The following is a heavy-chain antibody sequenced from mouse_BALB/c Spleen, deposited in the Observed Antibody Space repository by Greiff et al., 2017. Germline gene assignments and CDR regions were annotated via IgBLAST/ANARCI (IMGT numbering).Heavy chain of an antibody. V-gene: IGHV5-9-4*01. D-gene: IGHD2-2*01. CDR2: ISSGGSYT. CDR3: ARDGYYYAMDY. Sequence: VQLKQSGGGLVKPGGSLKLSCAASGFTFSNYAMSWVRQSPEKRLEWVAEISSGGSYTYYPDTVTGRFTISRDNAKNTLYLEMSSLRSEDTAMYYCARDGYYYAMDYWGQGTSVTVSS. J-gene: IGHJ4*01. CDR1: GFTFSNYA.